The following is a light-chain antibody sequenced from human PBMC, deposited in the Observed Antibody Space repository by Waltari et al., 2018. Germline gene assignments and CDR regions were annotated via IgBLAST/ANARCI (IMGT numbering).Light chain of an antibody. CDR1: QSVSSSY. CDR2: GAS. V-gene: IGKV3-20*01. CDR3: QQYGSGYT. Sequence: EIVLTQSPGTLSLSPGERATLSCRASQSVSSSYLAWYQQKPGQAPRLLIYGASSRATSIPDRFSGSGSGTDFTLTISRLEPEDFAVYYCQQYGSGYTFGQGTKLEIK. J-gene: IGKJ2*01.